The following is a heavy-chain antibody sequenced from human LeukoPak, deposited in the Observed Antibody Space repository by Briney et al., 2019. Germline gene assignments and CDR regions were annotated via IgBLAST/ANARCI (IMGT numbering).Heavy chain of an antibody. V-gene: IGHV1-18*01. Sequence: ASVKVSCKASGYNLTNYGINWVRQAPGQGLEWMGWISAYIGNTVHAQKFQGRLTMTTDTSTSTAYMELRCLGSDDTAVYYCARELKTPVSIYYFDYWGQGTLVTVSS. CDR1: GYNLTNYG. D-gene: IGHD5/OR15-5a*01. CDR2: ISAYIGNT. CDR3: ARELKTPVSIYYFDY. J-gene: IGHJ4*02.